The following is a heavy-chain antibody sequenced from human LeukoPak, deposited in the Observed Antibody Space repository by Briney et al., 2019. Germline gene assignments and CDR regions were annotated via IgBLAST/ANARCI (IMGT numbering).Heavy chain of an antibody. D-gene: IGHD3-16*01. V-gene: IGHV4-30-2*01. J-gene: IGHJ5*02. Sequence: SQTLSLTCTVSGGSISSGGYYWSWIRQPPGKGLEWIGEINHSGSTNYNPSLKSRVTISVDTSKNQFSLKLSSVTAADTAVYYCAGGGNHWFDPWGQGTLVTVSS. CDR1: GGSISSGGYY. CDR3: AGGGNHWFDP. CDR2: INHSGST.